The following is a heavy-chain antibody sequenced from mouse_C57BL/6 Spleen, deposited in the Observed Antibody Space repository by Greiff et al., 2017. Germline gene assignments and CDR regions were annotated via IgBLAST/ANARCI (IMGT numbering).Heavy chain of an antibody. CDR1: GYTFTSYT. D-gene: IGHD2-4*01. V-gene: IGHV1-4*01. CDR3: ARSLYDYDWID. J-gene: IGHJ2*01. CDR2: INPSSGYT. Sequence: QVQLQQSGAELARPGASVKMSCKASGYTFTSYTMHWVKQRPGQGLEWIGYINPSSGYTKYNQKFKDKATLTADKSSSTAYMQLSSLTSEDAAVYYCARSLYDYDWIDWGQGTTLTVSS.